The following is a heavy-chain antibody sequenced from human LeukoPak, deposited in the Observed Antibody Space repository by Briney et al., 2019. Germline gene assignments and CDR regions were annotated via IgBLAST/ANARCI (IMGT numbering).Heavy chain of an antibody. V-gene: IGHV4-39*07. Sequence: SETLSLICTVSGGSISTISSSSHFWWGWIRQPPGKGLEWIGSISHSGSTYYNPSLESRVTISVDTSNNQFSLEVSSVTAADTAVYYCARDCCDYRSWFDPWGQEAWSPSP. J-gene: IGHJ5*02. CDR2: ISHSGST. CDR1: GGSISTISSSSHF. CDR3: ARDCCDYRSWFDP. D-gene: IGHD4-11*01.